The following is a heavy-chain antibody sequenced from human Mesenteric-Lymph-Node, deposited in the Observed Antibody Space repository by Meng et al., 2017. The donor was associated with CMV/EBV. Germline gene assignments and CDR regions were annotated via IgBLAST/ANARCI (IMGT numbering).Heavy chain of an antibody. V-gene: IGHV1-2*02. D-gene: IGHD3-9*01. Sequence: ASVMVSCKASGYTFTDYYMHWLRQAAGQGREWMGWISPSSGGTDYAKKVQGRVTMARDTSMRTAYMELSSLRSEDTDVYYCARAGGRFDWLFFDYWGQGTLVTVSS. CDR1: GYTFTDYY. J-gene: IGHJ4*02. CDR3: ARAGGRFDWLFFDY. CDR2: ISPSSGGT.